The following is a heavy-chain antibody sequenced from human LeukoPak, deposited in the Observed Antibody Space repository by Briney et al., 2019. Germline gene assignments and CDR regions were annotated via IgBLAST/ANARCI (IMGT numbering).Heavy chain of an antibody. D-gene: IGHD3-10*01. V-gene: IGHV3-23*01. J-gene: IGHJ3*02. Sequence: GGSLRLSCAASGFTFSSYAMSWVRQAPGKGLEWVSAISGSGGGTYYADSVKGRFTISRDHSKNTLYLQMNSLRAEDTAVYYCAKRVDGSRSPFVGAFDIWGQGTMVTVSS. CDR3: AKRVDGSRSPFVGAFDI. CDR2: ISGSGGGT. CDR1: GFTFSSYA.